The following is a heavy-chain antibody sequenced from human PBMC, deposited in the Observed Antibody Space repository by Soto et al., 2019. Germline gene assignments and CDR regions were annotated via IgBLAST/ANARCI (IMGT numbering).Heavy chain of an antibody. CDR1: GGTFSSHT. J-gene: IGHJ4*02. CDR2: VIPMFGTA. CDR3: ARGRGHDCNDAYYAY. D-gene: IGHD3-16*01. V-gene: IGHV1-69*01. Sequence: QVQLVQSGAEVRKPGSSVKVSCKASGGTFSSHTISWVRQAPGQGLEWMGGVIPMFGTANYAEKFQGRVTIIADESTSTVYLELSSLRSEDTAMYYCARGRGHDCNDAYYAYWGQGTQFIVSS.